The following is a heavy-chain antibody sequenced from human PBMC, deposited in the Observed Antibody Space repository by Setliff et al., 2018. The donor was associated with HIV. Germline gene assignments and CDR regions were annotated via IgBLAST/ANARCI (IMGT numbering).Heavy chain of an antibody. CDR3: ARRRPPPSGFYSKYYMDV. CDR2: INYSGTT. D-gene: IGHD3-3*01. J-gene: IGHJ6*03. V-gene: IGHV4-59*08. Sequence: SETLSLTCTVSGGSISSYYWSWIRQPPGKRLEWIGHINYSGTTNYNPSLKSRVTISVDTSKNQISLRLSAVTAADTAVYYCARRRPPPSGFYSKYYMDVWGKGTTVTVSS. CDR1: GGSISSYY.